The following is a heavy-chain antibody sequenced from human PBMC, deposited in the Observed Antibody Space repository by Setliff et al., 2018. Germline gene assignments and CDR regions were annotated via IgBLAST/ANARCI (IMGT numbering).Heavy chain of an antibody. CDR2: TIPMFGSA. CDR3: AREGVDIRSSTDYRYYMDV. V-gene: IGHV1-69*05. D-gene: IGHD5-12*01. CDR1: GGTFRSYG. J-gene: IGHJ6*03. Sequence: SVTVSCKASGGTFRSYGISWVRQAPGQGLEWMGGTIPMFGSANYAQKFQGRVTIITDEFTGTAYMELSSLRTEDTAVYYCAREGVDIRSSTDYRYYMDVWGKGTTVTVSS.